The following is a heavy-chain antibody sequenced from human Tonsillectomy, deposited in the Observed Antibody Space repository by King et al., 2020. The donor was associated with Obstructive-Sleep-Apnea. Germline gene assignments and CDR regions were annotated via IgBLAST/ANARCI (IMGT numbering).Heavy chain of an antibody. D-gene: IGHD1-14*01. CDR2: IYYSGST. Sequence: VQLQESGPGLVKPSQTLSLTCTVSGASISSGGYYWSWIRQLPGKGLEWFGYIYYSGSTYYNPSLKMRVTISVDTSKNQFSLKLTAVTAADTAVYYCARDCAGTPGGPWFDPWGQGTLVTVSS. V-gene: IGHV4-31*03. CDR1: GASISSGGYY. J-gene: IGHJ5*02. CDR3: ARDCAGTPGGPWFDP.